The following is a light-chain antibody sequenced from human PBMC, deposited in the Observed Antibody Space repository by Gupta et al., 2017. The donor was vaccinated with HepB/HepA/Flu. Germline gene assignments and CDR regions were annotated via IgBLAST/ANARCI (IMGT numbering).Light chain of an antibody. Sequence: DIQMTQSPSTLSASLGDRVTITCQASQSINDWLDWYQQKPGNAPKLLISKASNLEIGVPTGFIGGGFGPVFTLPCASRQPNDSATFIFLRFNGYSWTFGQGTKVETK. CDR2: KAS. J-gene: IGKJ1*01. CDR3: LRFNGYSWT. CDR1: QSINDW. V-gene: IGKV1-5*03.